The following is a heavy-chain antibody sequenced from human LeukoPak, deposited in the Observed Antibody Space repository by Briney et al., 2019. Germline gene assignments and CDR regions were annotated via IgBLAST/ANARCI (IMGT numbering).Heavy chain of an antibody. CDR1: GFTVSSNY. CDR3: ARAALGHDAFDI. J-gene: IGHJ3*02. Sequence: GGSLRLSCAASGFTVSSNYMSWVRQAPGKGLEWVAVISYDGSNKYYAESVKGRFTISRDNSKNTLYLQMNSLRAEDTAVYYCARAALGHDAFDIWGQGTMVTVSS. V-gene: IGHV3-30-3*01. CDR2: ISYDGSNK. D-gene: IGHD7-27*01.